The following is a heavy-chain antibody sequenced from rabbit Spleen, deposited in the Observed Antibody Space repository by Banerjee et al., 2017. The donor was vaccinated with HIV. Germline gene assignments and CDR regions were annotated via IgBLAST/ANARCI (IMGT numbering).Heavy chain of an antibody. CDR3: ARDSTSNFSSAGMDR. V-gene: IGHV1S40*01. D-gene: IGHD1-1*01. Sequence: QSLEESGGGLVKPGGTLTLTCTASGVSFSSSSYMCWVRQAPGKGLEWIACIDTDSSGFTYFATWAKGRFTISKTSSNTVTLQMTSLTAPHAALYFCARDSTSNFSSAGMDRWGPGTLVTVS. CDR1: GVSFSSSSY. CDR2: IDTDSSGFT. J-gene: IGHJ6*01.